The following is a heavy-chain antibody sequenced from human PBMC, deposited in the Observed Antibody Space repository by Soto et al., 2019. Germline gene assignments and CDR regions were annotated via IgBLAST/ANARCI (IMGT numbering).Heavy chain of an antibody. V-gene: IGHV4-30-2*01. CDR3: ARGGDLGSGSYQRWFDP. D-gene: IGHD3-10*01. Sequence: SETLSLTCAVSGGSISSADYSWSWLRPPPGQGLEWLGYIYQSGTTYYNPSLKSRVTMSLDRSKNQFSLKLNSVTAADTDVYYCARGGDLGSGSYQRWFDPWGQGTLVTVHS. CDR1: GGSISSADYS. CDR2: IYQSGTT. J-gene: IGHJ5*02.